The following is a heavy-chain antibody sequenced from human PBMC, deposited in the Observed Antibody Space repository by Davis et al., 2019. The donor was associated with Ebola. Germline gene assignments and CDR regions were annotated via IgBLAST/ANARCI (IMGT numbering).Heavy chain of an antibody. D-gene: IGHD3-10*01. V-gene: IGHV3-23*01. CDR3: AKDSRGYNKPFDY. Sequence: GESLKISCVASGFIFTNCAMYWVRQAPGKGLEWVSIIGTSHDTYYADSVKGRFTISRDNSKNTVYMQMHSLRVEDTAVYYCAKDSRGYNKPFDYWGQGTLVTVSS. J-gene: IGHJ4*02. CDR1: GFIFTNCA. CDR2: IGTSHDT.